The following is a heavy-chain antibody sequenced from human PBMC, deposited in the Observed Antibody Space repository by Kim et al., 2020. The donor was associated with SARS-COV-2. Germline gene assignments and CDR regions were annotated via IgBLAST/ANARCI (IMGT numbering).Heavy chain of an antibody. CDR1: GYTFTSYG. V-gene: IGHV1-18*01. Sequence: ASVKVSCKASGYTFTSYGISWVRQAPGQGLEWMGWISAYNGNTNYAQKLQGRVTMTTDTSTSTAYMELRSLRSDDTAVYYCARDQGGCTEQNDDAFDIWGQGTMVTVSS. CDR3: ARDQGGCTEQNDDAFDI. CDR2: ISAYNGNT. D-gene: IGHD2-8*01. J-gene: IGHJ3*02.